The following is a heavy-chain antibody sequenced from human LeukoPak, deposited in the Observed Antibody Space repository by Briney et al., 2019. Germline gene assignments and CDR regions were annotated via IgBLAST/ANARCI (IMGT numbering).Heavy chain of an antibody. D-gene: IGHD4-17*01. V-gene: IGHV4-30-2*01. CDR3: ARQDYGDYYIDY. J-gene: IGHJ4*02. CDR1: GGSISSGGYS. CDR2: IYHSGST. Sequence: SQTLSLTCAVSGGSISSGGYSWSWLRQPPGKGLEWIGYIYHSGSTYYNPSLKSRVTISVDRSKNQFSLKLSSVTAADTAVYYCARQDYGDYYIDYWGQGTLVTVSS.